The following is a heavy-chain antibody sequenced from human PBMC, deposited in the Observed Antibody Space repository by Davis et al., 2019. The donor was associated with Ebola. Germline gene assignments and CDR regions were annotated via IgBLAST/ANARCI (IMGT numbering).Heavy chain of an antibody. CDR2: ISSSSSYI. CDR3: AGDRDGYTFDY. J-gene: IGHJ4*02. CDR1: GFTFSSYS. Sequence: PGGSLRLSCAASGFTFSSYSMNWVRQAPGKGLEWVSSISSSSSYIYYAASVKGRFTISRDNAKNSLHLQMNSLTAEDTAVYYCAGDRDGYTFDYWGQGTLVTVSS. V-gene: IGHV3-21*01. D-gene: IGHD5-24*01.